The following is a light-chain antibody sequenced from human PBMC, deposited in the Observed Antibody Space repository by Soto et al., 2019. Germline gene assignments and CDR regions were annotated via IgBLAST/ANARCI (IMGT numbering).Light chain of an antibody. J-gene: IGKJ3*01. CDR1: QGISSY. Sequence: DIQLTQSPSFLSASGGDRVTITCRASQGISSYLAWYQQKPGKAPKLLIYAASTLQSDVPSRFSGSGSGTEFKLTISSLLPEDFATYYCQQLNSYPLFTFGPGTKVDSK. CDR3: QQLNSYPLFT. CDR2: AAS. V-gene: IGKV1-9*01.